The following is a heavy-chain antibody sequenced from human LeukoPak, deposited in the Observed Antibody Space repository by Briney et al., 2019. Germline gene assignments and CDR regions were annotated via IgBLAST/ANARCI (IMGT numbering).Heavy chain of an antibody. CDR2: IYTSGST. Sequence: AETLSLTCTVSGGSISSYYWSWIRQPAGKGLEWIGLIYTSGSTNYNPSLKSRGTMSVDTSKNQFSLKLSSVTAADTAVYYCARHKGGYYYYYMDVWGKGTTVTVSS. V-gene: IGHV4-4*07. CDR3: ARHKGGYYYYYMDV. CDR1: GGSISSYY. D-gene: IGHD3-16*01. J-gene: IGHJ6*03.